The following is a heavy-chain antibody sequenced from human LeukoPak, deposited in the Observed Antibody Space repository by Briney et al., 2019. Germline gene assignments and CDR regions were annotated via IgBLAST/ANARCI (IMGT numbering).Heavy chain of an antibody. CDR2: ISYDGSNK. D-gene: IGHD1-1*01. J-gene: IGHJ4*02. CDR3: AKGVYMDY. V-gene: IGHV3-30*18. Sequence: GGSLRLSCAASGFTFSSYGMHWVRQAPGKGLEWVAVISYDGSNKYYADSVKGRFTISRDNSKNTLYLQMNSLRAEDTAVYCCAKGVYMDYWGQGTLVTVSS. CDR1: GFTFSSYG.